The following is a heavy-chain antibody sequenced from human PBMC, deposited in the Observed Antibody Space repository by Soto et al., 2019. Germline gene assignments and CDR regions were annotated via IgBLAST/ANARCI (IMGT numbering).Heavy chain of an antibody. CDR2: ISGSGGST. D-gene: IGHD3-9*01. Sequence: PGGSLRLSCAASGFTFSSYAMSWVRQAPGKGLEWVSAISGSGGSTYYADSVKGRFTISRDNSKNTLYLQMNSLRAEDTAVYYCAKDPFDYDILTGYYHFDYWGQGTLVTVSS. CDR3: AKDPFDYDILTGYYHFDY. V-gene: IGHV3-23*01. CDR1: GFTFSSYA. J-gene: IGHJ4*02.